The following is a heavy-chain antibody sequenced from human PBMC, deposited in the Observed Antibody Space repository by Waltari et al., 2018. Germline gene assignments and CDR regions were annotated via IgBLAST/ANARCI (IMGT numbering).Heavy chain of an antibody. D-gene: IGHD6-13*01. CDR2: IGGSGIST. CDR3: AKDIAPAGTRYFDY. J-gene: IGHJ4*02. V-gene: IGHV3-23*01. CDR1: GLTLSRYT. Sequence: EVQLLESGGGLVQPGGSLRLSCVASGLTLSRYTLSWVSQAPGKGLEWVSSIGGSGISTYYADSVKGRFTISRDNSKDTLYLQINSLRAEDTAVYYCAKDIAPAGTRYFDYWGQGTLVTVSS.